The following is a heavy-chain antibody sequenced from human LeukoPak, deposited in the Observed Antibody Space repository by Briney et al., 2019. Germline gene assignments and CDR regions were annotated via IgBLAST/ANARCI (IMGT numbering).Heavy chain of an antibody. Sequence: ASVKVSCKASGYTFTSYDINWVRQATGQGLEWMGWMNPNSGNTGYAQKFQGRVTMTRNTSISTAYMELSSLRSEDTAVYYCARAEGAVLRFLEWLLPEPYYFDYWGQGTLLTVSS. CDR2: MNPNSGNT. CDR1: GYTFTSYD. D-gene: IGHD3-3*01. V-gene: IGHV1-8*01. J-gene: IGHJ4*02. CDR3: ARAEGAVLRFLEWLLPEPYYFDY.